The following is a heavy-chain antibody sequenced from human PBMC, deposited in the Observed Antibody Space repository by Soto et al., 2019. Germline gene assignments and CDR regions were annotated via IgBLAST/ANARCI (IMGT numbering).Heavy chain of an antibody. J-gene: IGHJ5*02. Sequence: QVQLQESGPGLVKPSQTLSLTCTVSGGSISSGGYYWSWIRQHPGKGLEWIGYIYYSGSTYYNPSRKSRVTISVDTSKSQFSLKLSSVTAADTAVYYWARVFSWFGELRGWFDPWGQGTLVTVSS. CDR1: GGSISSGGYY. D-gene: IGHD3-10*01. CDR3: ARVFSWFGELRGWFDP. CDR2: IYYSGST. V-gene: IGHV4-31*03.